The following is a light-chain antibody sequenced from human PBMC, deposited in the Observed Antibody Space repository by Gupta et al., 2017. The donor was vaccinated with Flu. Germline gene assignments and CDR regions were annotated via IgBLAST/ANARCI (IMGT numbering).Light chain of an antibody. CDR2: SAS. V-gene: IGKV1-39*01. Sequence: IEMTQSASSLSASLGDRVTITCRAGQSISKYLNWYQQKPGQAPNLLIYSASTVKYGDPSRFSGSGSGTEFTLTISRLQPDDAAIYYCQQSDSTPFTFGQGTQVEI. CDR1: QSISKY. CDR3: QQSDSTPFT. J-gene: IGKJ5*01.